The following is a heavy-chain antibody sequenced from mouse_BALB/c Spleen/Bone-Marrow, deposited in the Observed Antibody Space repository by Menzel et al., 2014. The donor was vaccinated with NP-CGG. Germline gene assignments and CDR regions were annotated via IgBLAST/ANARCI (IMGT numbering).Heavy chain of an antibody. D-gene: IGHD1-1*02. J-gene: IGHJ4*01. CDR2: IDAANGNS. CDR3: ARYGY. Sequence: ELQLQQSGAELVKPGASVKLTCTGSGFNIKDTYMHWVKQRPEQGLEWIGRIDAANGNSKYDPKFQGKATITADTSSNTGYLQLSRLTSEDTAVYYCARYGYWGQRTSITVSS. CDR1: GFNIKDTY. V-gene: IGHV14-3*02.